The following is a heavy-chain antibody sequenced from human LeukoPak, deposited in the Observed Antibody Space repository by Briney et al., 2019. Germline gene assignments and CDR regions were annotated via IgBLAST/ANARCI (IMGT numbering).Heavy chain of an antibody. Sequence: SETLSLTCTVSGGSISSYYWSWLRQPAGKGLEWIGRIYTSGSTNYNPSLKSRVTMSVDTSKNQFSLKLSSVTAADTAVYYCARDFGYSYGYNDYYYFDYWGQGTLVTVSS. V-gene: IGHV4-4*07. CDR3: ARDFGYSYGYNDYYYFDY. CDR1: GGSISSYY. J-gene: IGHJ4*02. D-gene: IGHD5-18*01. CDR2: IYTSGST.